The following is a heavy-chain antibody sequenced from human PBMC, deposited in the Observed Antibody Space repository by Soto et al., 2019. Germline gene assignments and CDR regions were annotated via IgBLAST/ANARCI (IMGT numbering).Heavy chain of an antibody. Sequence: QVELQESGPGLVKPSGTLSLTCVVSGNSISTTNWWSWVRQSPGKGLEWIGEIYHSGSTNYNPSLKSRVTISVDKSKNQSSLKLSSVPAPGTAVSSWGRAVVYHYVSSSSRQLVSWGQGTLVTVSS. J-gene: IGHJ5*02. CDR1: GNSISTTNW. CDR3: GRAVVYHYVSSSSRQLVS. CDR2: IYHSGST. D-gene: IGHD3-22*01. V-gene: IGHV4-4*02.